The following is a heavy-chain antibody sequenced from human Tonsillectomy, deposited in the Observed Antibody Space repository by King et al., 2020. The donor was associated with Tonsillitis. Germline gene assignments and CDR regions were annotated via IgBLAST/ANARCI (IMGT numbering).Heavy chain of an antibody. CDR3: ARHGFSYGIPQF. CDR1: GGSISSSPYY. Sequence: QLQESGPGLVKPSETLSLTCTVSGGSISSSPYYWGWIRQPPGKGLEWIGSIYYSGSTYYNPSLKSRVTISVDTSKNQFSLKVSSVTAADTAVYYCARHGFSYGIPQFWGQGTMVTVSS. V-gene: IGHV4-39*07. J-gene: IGHJ3*01. D-gene: IGHD5-18*01. CDR2: IYYSGST.